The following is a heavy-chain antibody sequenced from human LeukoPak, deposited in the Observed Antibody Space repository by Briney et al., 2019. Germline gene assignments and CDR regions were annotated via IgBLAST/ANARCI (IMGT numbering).Heavy chain of an antibody. CDR1: GFTFSDSY. Sequence: GGSLRLSCAASGFTFSDSYMSWIRRAAGKGLEWASYISSTSSHTNYADSVKGRFTISRDNAKKSLYLQMNSLRAEDTAVYYCARGSARWFDPWGQGTLVTVSS. CDR3: ARGSARWFDP. J-gene: IGHJ5*02. CDR2: ISSTSSHT. V-gene: IGHV3-11*05.